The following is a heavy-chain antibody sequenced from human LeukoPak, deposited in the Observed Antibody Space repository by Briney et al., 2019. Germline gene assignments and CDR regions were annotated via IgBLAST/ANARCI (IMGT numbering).Heavy chain of an antibody. CDR3: ARGYNWNYGGDY. CDR2: IIPIFGTA. CDR1: GGTFSSYA. Sequence: VASVKVSCKASGGTFSSYAISWVRQAPGQGLEWMGGIIPIFGTANYAQKFQGRVTITADKSTSTAYMELSSLRSEDTAVYYCARGYNWNYGGDYWGQGTLVTVSS. V-gene: IGHV1-69*06. D-gene: IGHD1-7*01. J-gene: IGHJ4*02.